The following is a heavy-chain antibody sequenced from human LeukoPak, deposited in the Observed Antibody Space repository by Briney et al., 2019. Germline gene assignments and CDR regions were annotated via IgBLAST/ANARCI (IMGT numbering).Heavy chain of an antibody. Sequence: SETLSLTCTVSGGSISSYYWSWIRQPPGKGLEWIGYIYYSGSTNYHPSLKSRVTISVDTSKNQFSLKLSSVTAADTAVYYCARQISSGSHFDYWGQGTLVTVSS. CDR2: IYYSGST. D-gene: IGHD3-10*01. V-gene: IGHV4-59*08. J-gene: IGHJ4*02. CDR3: ARQISSGSHFDY. CDR1: GGSISSYY.